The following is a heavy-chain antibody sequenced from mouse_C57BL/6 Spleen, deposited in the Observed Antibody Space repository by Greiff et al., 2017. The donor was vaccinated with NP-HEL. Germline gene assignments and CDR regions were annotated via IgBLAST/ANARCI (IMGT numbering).Heavy chain of an antibody. Sequence: VKLMESGAELVRPGASVTLSCKASGYTFTDYEMHWVKQTPVHGLEWIGAIDPETGGTAYNQKFKGKAILTADKSSSTAYMELRSLTSEDSAVYYCTITTGVAGYFDYWGQGTTLTVSS. D-gene: IGHD1-1*01. J-gene: IGHJ2*01. CDR1: GYTFTDYE. CDR3: TITTGVAGYFDY. V-gene: IGHV1-15*01. CDR2: IDPETGGT.